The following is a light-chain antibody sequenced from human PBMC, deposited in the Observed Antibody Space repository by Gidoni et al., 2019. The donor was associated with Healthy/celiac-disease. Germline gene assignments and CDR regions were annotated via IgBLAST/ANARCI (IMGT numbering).Light chain of an antibody. CDR2: LGS. CDR1: QSLLHSNGYNY. J-gene: IGKJ3*01. CDR3: MQALQTPPFT. V-gene: IGKV2-28*01. Sequence: DIVMTQSPLSLPVTPGEPASISCRSSQSLLHSNGYNYLDWYLQKPGQSPQLLIYLGSNRASGVPYRFSGSGSGTDFTLKISRVEAEDVWVYYCMQALQTPPFTFXPXTKVDIK.